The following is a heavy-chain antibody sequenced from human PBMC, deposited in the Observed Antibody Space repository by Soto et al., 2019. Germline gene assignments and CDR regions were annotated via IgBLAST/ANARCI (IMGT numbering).Heavy chain of an antibody. CDR1: GGSISSSNW. CDR2: IYHSGST. CDR3: ARTQGTSDYYYGMDV. D-gene: IGHD2-2*01. J-gene: IGHJ6*02. V-gene: IGHV4-4*02. Sequence: PSETLSLTCAVSGGSISSSNWGSWVRQPPGKGLEWIGEIYHSGSTNYNPSLKSRVTISVDKSKNQFSLKLSSVTAADTAVYYCARTQGTSDYYYGMDVWGQGTTVT.